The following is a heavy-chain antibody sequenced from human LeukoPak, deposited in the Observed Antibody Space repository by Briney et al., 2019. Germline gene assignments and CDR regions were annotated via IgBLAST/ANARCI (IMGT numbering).Heavy chain of an antibody. CDR2: ISSSSSTI. V-gene: IGHV3-48*01. Sequence: GGSLRLCCAASGFTFSSYSMNWVRQAPGKGLEWVSYISSSSSTIYYADSVKGRITISRDNAKNLLYLQMNSLRAEDTAVYYCARVGVDTAIATGDYGMDVWGQGTTVTVSS. D-gene: IGHD5-18*01. J-gene: IGHJ6*02. CDR3: ARVGVDTAIATGDYGMDV. CDR1: GFTFSSYS.